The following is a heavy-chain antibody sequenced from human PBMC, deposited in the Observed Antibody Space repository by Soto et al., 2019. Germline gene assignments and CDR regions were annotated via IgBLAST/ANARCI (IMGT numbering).Heavy chain of an antibody. V-gene: IGHV4-59*01. D-gene: IGHD6-19*01. CDR1: GGSISSYY. J-gene: IGHJ4*02. CDR3: ASGLAVAGTFDY. CDR2: IYYSGST. Sequence: SETLSLTCTVSGGSISSYYWSWIRQPPGKGLEWIGYIYYSGSTNYNPSLKSRVTISVDTSKNQFSLKLSSVTAADTAVYYCASGLAVAGTFDYWGQGTLVTVSS.